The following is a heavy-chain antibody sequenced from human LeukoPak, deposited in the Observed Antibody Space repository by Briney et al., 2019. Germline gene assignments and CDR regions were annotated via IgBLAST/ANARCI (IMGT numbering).Heavy chain of an antibody. CDR1: GYTYTGYY. V-gene: IGHV1-2*02. CDR2: INPNSGGT. Sequence: ASVKVSCKASGYTYTGYYMHWVRQAPGQGLEWMGWINPNSGGTNYAQKFQGRVTMTRDTSISTAYMELSRLRSDDTAVYYCARGLTWDIVVVPAAGEDWFDPWGQGTLVTVSS. J-gene: IGHJ5*02. D-gene: IGHD2-2*01. CDR3: ARGLTWDIVVVPAAGEDWFDP.